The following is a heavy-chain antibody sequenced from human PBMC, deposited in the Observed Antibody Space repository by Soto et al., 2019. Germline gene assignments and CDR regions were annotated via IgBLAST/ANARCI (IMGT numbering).Heavy chain of an antibody. D-gene: IGHD3-22*01. CDR2: IYYSGST. V-gene: IGHV4-30-4*01. CDR3: ARDRGYYYDSTHDY. Sequence: QVQLQESGPGLVKPSQTLSLTCTVSGGSISSGDYYWSWIRQPPGKGLEWIGYIYYSGSTYYNPSLKSRVTVSVDPSKNQFSLKLSSVTAPDTAVYYCARDRGYYYDSTHDYWGQGTLVTVSS. J-gene: IGHJ4*02. CDR1: GGSISSGDYY.